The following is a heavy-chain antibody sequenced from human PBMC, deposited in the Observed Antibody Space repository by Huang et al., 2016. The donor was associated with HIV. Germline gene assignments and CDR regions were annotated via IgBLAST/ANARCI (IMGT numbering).Heavy chain of an antibody. J-gene: IGHJ5*01. CDR2: IKHAGFT. CDR1: GGSFSGYF. D-gene: IGHD3-16*01. Sequence: QVQLEQWGAGLLKPSETLSLTCAVYGGSFSGYFWNWIRQAPGKGLEWIGQIKHAGFTDDNPSLKSRATISVDTSKNQFSLRLTSVTAADTAIYYCAREIMISFGGPFDSWGHGNLVTVSS. CDR3: AREIMISFGGPFDS. V-gene: IGHV4-34*02.